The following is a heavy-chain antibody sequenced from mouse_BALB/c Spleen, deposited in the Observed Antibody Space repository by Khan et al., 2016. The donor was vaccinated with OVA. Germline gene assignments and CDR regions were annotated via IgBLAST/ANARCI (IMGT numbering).Heavy chain of an antibody. CDR1: GYSITSNYA. D-gene: IGHD1-1*01. CDR3: ARSNYYGYAMDY. CDR2: ISYSGST. J-gene: IGHJ4*01. Sequence: DVQLQESGPGLVKPSQSLSLTCTVTGYSITSNYAWNWIRQFPGNKLEWMGYISYSGSTSYNPSLKSRISITRDKSKNQFFLQLNSVTTEDTATYYCARSNYYGYAMDYWGQGTSVTVSS. V-gene: IGHV3-2*02.